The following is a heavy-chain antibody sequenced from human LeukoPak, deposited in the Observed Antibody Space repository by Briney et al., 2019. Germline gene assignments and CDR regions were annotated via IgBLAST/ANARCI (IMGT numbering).Heavy chain of an antibody. Sequence: SETLSLTCNVSGGSISNYYWSWIRQPAGKGLELIGRIYTSGSTNYNPSLKSRVTMSVDTSKNQFSLKLSSVTAADMAVYYCARSRCSSISCASRGAFDIWGQGTMVTVSS. CDR2: IYTSGST. D-gene: IGHD2-2*01. J-gene: IGHJ3*02. CDR1: GGSISNYY. V-gene: IGHV4-4*07. CDR3: ARSRCSSISCASRGAFDI.